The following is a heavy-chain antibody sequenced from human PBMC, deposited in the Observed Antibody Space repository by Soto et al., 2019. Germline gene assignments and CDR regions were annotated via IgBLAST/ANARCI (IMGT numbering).Heavy chain of an antibody. V-gene: IGHV6-1*01. CDR2: TYYRSKWYN. Sequence: SQTLSLTCAISGDSVSSNSAAWNWIRQSPSRGLEWLGRTYYRSKWYNDYAVSVKSRITINPDTSKNQFSLQLNSVTPEDTAVYYCARGSRVVVAATHNWFDPWGQGTLVTVSS. D-gene: IGHD2-15*01. J-gene: IGHJ5*02. CDR1: GDSVSSNSAA. CDR3: ARGSRVVVAATHNWFDP.